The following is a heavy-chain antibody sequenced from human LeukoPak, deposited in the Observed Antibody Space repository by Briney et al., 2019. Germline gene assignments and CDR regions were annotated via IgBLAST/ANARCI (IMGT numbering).Heavy chain of an antibody. V-gene: IGHV1-18*01. Sequence: ASVRVSCKASGYTFTSYGISWVRQAPGQGLEWMGWIGAYNGNTNYAQKLQGRVTMTTDTSTSTAYMELRSLRSDDTAVYYCARDHFIGSSWYPLYDYYGMDVWGQGTTVTVSS. CDR1: GYTFTSYG. CDR3: ARDHFIGSSWYPLYDYYGMDV. D-gene: IGHD6-13*01. J-gene: IGHJ6*02. CDR2: IGAYNGNT.